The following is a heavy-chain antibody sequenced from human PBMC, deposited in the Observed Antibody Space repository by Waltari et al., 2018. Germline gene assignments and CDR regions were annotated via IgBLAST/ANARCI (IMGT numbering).Heavy chain of an antibody. Sequence: QVQLQESGPGLVKPSQTLSLTCTVSGGSISSGSYYWSWIRQPAGKGLEWIGRIYTSGSTIYNPSLKSRVTISVDTSKNQFSLKLSSVTAADTAVYYCARESSYQLLPLSMDVWGKGTTVTVSS. D-gene: IGHD2-2*01. CDR2: IYTSGST. J-gene: IGHJ6*03. V-gene: IGHV4-61*02. CDR1: GGSISSGSYY. CDR3: ARESSYQLLPLSMDV.